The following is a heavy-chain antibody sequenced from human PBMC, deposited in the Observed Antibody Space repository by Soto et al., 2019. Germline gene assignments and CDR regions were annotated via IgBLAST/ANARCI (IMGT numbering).Heavy chain of an antibody. CDR2: IYYSGNT. Sequence: TLSLTCSVSGGSISSGYYSWSWIRQPPGKGLEWIGYIYYSGNTYYSPSLGGRVTISLDTSKNHFSLRLRSVTPADTAVYYCARYPVVVVPAANYGLDVWGQGTTVTVSS. D-gene: IGHD2-2*01. J-gene: IGHJ6*02. CDR3: ARYPVVVVPAANYGLDV. CDR1: GGSISSGYYS. V-gene: IGHV4-30-4*01.